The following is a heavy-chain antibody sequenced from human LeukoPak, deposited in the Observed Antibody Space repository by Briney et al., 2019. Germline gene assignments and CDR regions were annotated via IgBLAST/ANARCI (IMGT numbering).Heavy chain of an antibody. D-gene: IGHD2-15*01. CDR1: QFTFSNYA. Sequence: GGSLRLSCAASQFTFSNYAMSWVRQAPGKGLEWVSAISGSGNTTYFGDSVTGRFTISRDNPKNTVYLQMNSLSAEDTAVYYCARGPAPYCSGGSCYSPHWYFDLWGRGTLVTVSS. CDR2: ISGSGNTT. CDR3: ARGPAPYCSGGSCYSPHWYFDL. V-gene: IGHV3-23*01. J-gene: IGHJ2*01.